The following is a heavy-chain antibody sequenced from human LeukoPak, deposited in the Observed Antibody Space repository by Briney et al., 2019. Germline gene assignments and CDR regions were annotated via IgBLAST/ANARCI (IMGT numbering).Heavy chain of an antibody. CDR1: GFTFSTSW. CDR2: IKEDGSEK. CDR3: AKGDYFDY. D-gene: IGHD3-16*01. J-gene: IGHJ4*02. Sequence: PGGSLRLSCAASGFTFSTSWMGWVRQAPGKGLEWVANIKEDGSEKWYMDSVKGRFTISRDNAKNSLYLQMNSLRAEDTAVFYCAKGDYFDYWGQGTLVTVSS. V-gene: IGHV3-7*01.